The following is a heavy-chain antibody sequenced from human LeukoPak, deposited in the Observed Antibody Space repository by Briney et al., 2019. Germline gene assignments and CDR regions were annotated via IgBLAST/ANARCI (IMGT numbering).Heavy chain of an antibody. V-gene: IGHV1-18*01. CDR1: GYTFTSYG. CDR3: AGGATVTTGSNWFDP. Sequence: ASVKVSCKASGYTFTSYGISWVRQAPGQGLEWMGWISAYNGNTNYAQKLQGRVTMTTDTSTSTAYMELRSLRSDDTAVYYCAGGATVTTGSNWFDPWGQGTLVTVSS. CDR2: ISAYNGNT. J-gene: IGHJ5*02. D-gene: IGHD4-17*01.